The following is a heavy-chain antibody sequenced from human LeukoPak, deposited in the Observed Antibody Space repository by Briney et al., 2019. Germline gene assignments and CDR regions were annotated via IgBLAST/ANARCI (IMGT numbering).Heavy chain of an antibody. CDR3: AKYGTVVAGKGLPDW. J-gene: IGHJ4*02. CDR2: ISDNSVGT. Sequence: GGSLRLSCAASGFTFSSYAMSWVRQAPGKGLEWVSSISDNSVGTYYADSVRGRFTISRDYSKNMLYMQMNSLRVEDTAVYYCAKYGTVVAGKGLPDWWGQGTLVTVSS. D-gene: IGHD6-19*01. CDR1: GFTFSSYA. V-gene: IGHV3-23*01.